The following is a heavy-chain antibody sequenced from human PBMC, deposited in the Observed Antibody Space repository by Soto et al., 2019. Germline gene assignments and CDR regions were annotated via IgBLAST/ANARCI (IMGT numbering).Heavy chain of an antibody. CDR3: ARTYYYDSSGYYYDY. CDR1: GGSISSYY. D-gene: IGHD3-22*01. CDR2: ISHSGST. V-gene: IGHV4-4*08. Sequence: SETLSLTCTVSGGSISSYYWSWIRQPPGKGLEWIGYISHSGSTNYNPSLKSRVTISVDTSKNQFSLKLSSVTAADTAVYYCARTYYYDSSGYYYDYWGQGTLVTVSS. J-gene: IGHJ4*02.